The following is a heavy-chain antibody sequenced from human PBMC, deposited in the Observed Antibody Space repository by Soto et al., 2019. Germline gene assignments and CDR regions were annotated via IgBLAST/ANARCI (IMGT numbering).Heavy chain of an antibody. Sequence: EVQLVDSGGGLVKPGGSRRLSVKPSESSFSANGIGGIPQLPGKGREWVANIKQDGSKKSYADSVKGRFTISRDNAKNSLYVQMNSLRTEDTAVYYCAREGEGGFDYWGQGTLVTVSS. CDR1: ESSFSANG. CDR2: IKQDGSKK. V-gene: IGHV3-7*05. J-gene: IGHJ4*02. CDR3: AREGEGGFDY.